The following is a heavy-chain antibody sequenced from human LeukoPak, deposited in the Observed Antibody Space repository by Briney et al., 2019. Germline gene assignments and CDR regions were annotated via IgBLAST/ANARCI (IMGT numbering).Heavy chain of an antibody. J-gene: IGHJ4*02. CDR3: AKDAYYYDSSGYYYPFY. CDR1: GFTFSSYG. D-gene: IGHD3-22*01. CDR2: IRYDGSNK. V-gene: IGHV3-30*02. Sequence: GGSLRLSCAASGFTFSSYGMHWVRQAPGKGLEWVAFIRYDGSNKYYADSVKGRFTISRDNSKNTLHLQMNSLRAEDTAVYYCAKDAYYYDSSGYYYPFYWGQGTLVTVSS.